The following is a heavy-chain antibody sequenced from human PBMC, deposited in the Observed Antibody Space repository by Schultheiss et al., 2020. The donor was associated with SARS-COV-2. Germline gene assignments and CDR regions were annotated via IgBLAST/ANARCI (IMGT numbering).Heavy chain of an antibody. J-gene: IGHJ6*02. CDR1: GFTFSSFW. Sequence: GGSLRLSCTASGFTFSSFWMSWVRQAPGKGLEWVAVIWYDGSNKYYADSVKGRFTISRDNAKNTLYLQMNSLRAEDTAVYYCVREWGTSFTAYYYYYYGMDVWGQGTTVTVSS. CDR2: IWYDGSNK. V-gene: IGHV3-33*08. CDR3: VREWGTSFTAYYYYYYGMDV. D-gene: IGHD2-2*01.